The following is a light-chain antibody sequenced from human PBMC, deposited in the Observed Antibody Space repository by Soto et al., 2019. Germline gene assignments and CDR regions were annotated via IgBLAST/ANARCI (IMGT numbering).Light chain of an antibody. J-gene: IGKJ4*01. CDR1: QSVLYSSKNKNY. CDR3: QQYYSTPLLT. Sequence: DIVMTQSPDSLAVSLGERATINCKSSQSVLYSSKNKNYLAWYQQKPGQPPKLLIYWASTRESGVPDRFSGSLSGPDFTLPISSLQAEDVAVYYCQQYYSTPLLTFGGGTKVEIK. V-gene: IGKV4-1*01. CDR2: WAS.